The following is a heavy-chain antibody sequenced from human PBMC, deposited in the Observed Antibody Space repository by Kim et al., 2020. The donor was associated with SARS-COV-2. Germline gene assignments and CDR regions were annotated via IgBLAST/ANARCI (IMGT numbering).Heavy chain of an antibody. CDR2: ISYDGSNK. Sequence: GGSLRLSCAASGFTFSSYAMHWVRQAPGKGLEWVAVISYDGSNKYYADSVKGRFTISRDNSKNTLYLQMNSLRAEDTAVYYCAREGLGYSYCRWYFDYWGQGTLVTVSS. J-gene: IGHJ4*02. CDR1: GFTFSSYA. CDR3: AREGLGYSYCRWYFDY. V-gene: IGHV3-30-3*01. D-gene: IGHD5-18*01.